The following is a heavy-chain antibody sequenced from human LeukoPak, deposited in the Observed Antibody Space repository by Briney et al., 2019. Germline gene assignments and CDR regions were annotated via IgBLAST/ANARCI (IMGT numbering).Heavy chain of an antibody. D-gene: IGHD3-22*01. CDR2: TSSSSSYI. Sequence: PGGSLRLSCAASGFTFSSYSMNWVRQAPGKGLEWVSSTSSSSSYIYYADSVKGRFTISRDNAKNSLYLQMNSLRAEDTAVYYCARDMIVPGRVEYWGQGTLVTVSS. J-gene: IGHJ4*02. V-gene: IGHV3-21*01. CDR1: GFTFSSYS. CDR3: ARDMIVPGRVEY.